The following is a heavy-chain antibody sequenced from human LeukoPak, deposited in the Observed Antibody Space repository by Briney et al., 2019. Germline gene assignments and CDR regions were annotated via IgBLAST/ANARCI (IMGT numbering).Heavy chain of an antibody. J-gene: IGHJ4*02. Sequence: PGGSLRLSCAASGFTFSSYAMSWVRQAPGKGLEWVSAISGSGGSTYYADSVKGRFTISRDNSKNTLYLQMNSLRAEDTAVYYCAKDQVVLMVYAVGSDYWGQGTLVTVSS. V-gene: IGHV3-23*01. CDR1: GFTFSSYA. D-gene: IGHD2-8*01. CDR2: ISGSGGST. CDR3: AKDQVVLMVYAVGSDY.